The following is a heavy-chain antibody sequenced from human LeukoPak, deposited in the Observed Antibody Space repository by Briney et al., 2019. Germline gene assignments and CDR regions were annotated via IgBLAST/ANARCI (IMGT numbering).Heavy chain of an antibody. CDR2: INHSGST. Sequence: KPSETLSLTCAVYGGSFSGYYWSWIRQPPGKGLEWIGEINHSGSTNYNPSLKSRVTIPVDTSKNQFSLKLSSVTAADTAVYYCAREPSGSYPHFDYWGQGILVTVSS. CDR3: AREPSGSYPHFDY. D-gene: IGHD1-26*01. J-gene: IGHJ4*02. V-gene: IGHV4-34*01. CDR1: GGSFSGYY.